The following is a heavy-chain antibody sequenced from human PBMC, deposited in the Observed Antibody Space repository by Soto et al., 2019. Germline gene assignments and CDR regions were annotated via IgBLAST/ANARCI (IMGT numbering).Heavy chain of an antibody. CDR2: ISHDGINK. D-gene: IGHD6-19*01. J-gene: IGHJ5*02. Sequence: QVRLVESGGGVVQPGRSLRLSCTASGFSFSSYAMYWFRQPPGKGLEWVAVISHDGINKHYPDSVKGRVTVSRDNSNPSLDLQLNSLRGEDTAMYYCARDMYSSDYFVKWFEPWGQGPLVTVSS. V-gene: IGHV3-30-3*01. CDR1: GFSFSSYA. CDR3: ARDMYSSDYFVKWFEP.